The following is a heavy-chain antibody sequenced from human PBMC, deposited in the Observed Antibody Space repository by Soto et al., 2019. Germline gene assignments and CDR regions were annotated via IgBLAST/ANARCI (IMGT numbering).Heavy chain of an antibody. CDR3: TTDLVIVVVVAATRVDY. CDR1: GFTFSNAW. CDR2: IKSKTDGGTT. J-gene: IGHJ4*02. Sequence: EVQLVESGGGLVQPGGSLRLSCAASGFTFSNAWMNWVRQAPGKGLEWVGRIKSKTDGGTTDYAAPVKGRFTISRDDSKNTLYLQMNSLKTEDTAVYYCTTDLVIVVVVAATRVDYWGQGTLVTVSS. D-gene: IGHD2-15*01. V-gene: IGHV3-15*07.